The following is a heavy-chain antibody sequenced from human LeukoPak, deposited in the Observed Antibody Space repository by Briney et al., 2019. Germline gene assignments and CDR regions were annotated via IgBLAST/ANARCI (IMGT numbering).Heavy chain of an antibody. CDR1: GGSISSYY. CDR2: IYYSGST. Sequence: SETLSLTCTVSGGSISSYYWSWIRQSPGKGLEWIGYIYYSGSTNYNPSLKSRVTISVDMSKNQFSLKLSSVTAADTAVYHCARHTGYRSGFDIWGQGTMVTVSS. V-gene: IGHV4-59*08. J-gene: IGHJ3*02. CDR3: ARHTGYRSGFDI. D-gene: IGHD6-13*01.